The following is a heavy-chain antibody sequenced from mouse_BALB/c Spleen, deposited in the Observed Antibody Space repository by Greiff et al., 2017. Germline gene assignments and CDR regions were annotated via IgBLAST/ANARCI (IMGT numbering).Heavy chain of an antibody. Sequence: VKLVESGAELAKPGASVKMSCKASGYTFTSYWMHWVKQRPGQGLEWIGYINPSTGYTEYNQKFKDKATLTADKSSSTAYMQLSSLTSEDSAVYYCARDYYGSSPYYWGQGTTLTVSS. V-gene: IGHV1-7*01. D-gene: IGHD1-1*01. CDR3: ARDYYGSSPYY. CDR2: INPSTGYT. J-gene: IGHJ2*01. CDR1: GYTFTSYW.